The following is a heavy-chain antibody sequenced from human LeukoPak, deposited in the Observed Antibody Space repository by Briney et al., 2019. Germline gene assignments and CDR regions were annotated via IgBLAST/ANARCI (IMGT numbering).Heavy chain of an antibody. CDR1: GGSISSGGYS. V-gene: IGHV4-30-2*05. CDR2: IYHSGST. CDR3: ARSLDYWLLFDY. Sequence: PSQTPSLTCAVSGGSISSGGYSWSWIRQPPGKGLEWIGYIYHSGSTYYNPSLKSRVTMSVDTSKNQLSLKLTSMTAADTAVYYCARSLDYWLLFDYWGQGTLVTVSS. D-gene: IGHD4-11*01. J-gene: IGHJ4*02.